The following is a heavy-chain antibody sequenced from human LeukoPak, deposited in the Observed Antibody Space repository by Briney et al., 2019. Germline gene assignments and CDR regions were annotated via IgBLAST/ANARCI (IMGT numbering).Heavy chain of an antibody. D-gene: IGHD5-18*01. J-gene: IGHJ5*02. CDR2: IYNSGST. CDR3: ARHLYSYGIFDP. CDR1: GGSISSHY. V-gene: IGHV4-59*11. Sequence: SETLSLTRSVSGGSISSHYWSWIRQPPGKGLEWIGYIYNSGSTNYNPSLKSRVTISVDTSKNQFSLKLSSVTAADTAVYYCARHLYSYGIFDPWGQGTLVTVSS.